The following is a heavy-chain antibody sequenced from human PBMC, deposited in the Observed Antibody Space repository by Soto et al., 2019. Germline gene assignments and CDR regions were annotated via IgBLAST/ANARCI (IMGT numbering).Heavy chain of an antibody. V-gene: IGHV1-18*04. Sequence: QVQLVQSGAEVKKPGASVKVSCKASGYTFTTYGITWVRQAPGQGLEWRGWISAYSGNTKYAQKLQGRLTVTTDTSTNTAYVDLRSLRSDDTAVYYCARVVKAGDYGDYGRYYFDYWGHGTLVTVSS. CDR3: ARVVKAGDYGDYGRYYFDY. D-gene: IGHD4-17*01. CDR2: ISAYSGNT. J-gene: IGHJ4*01. CDR1: GYTFTTYG.